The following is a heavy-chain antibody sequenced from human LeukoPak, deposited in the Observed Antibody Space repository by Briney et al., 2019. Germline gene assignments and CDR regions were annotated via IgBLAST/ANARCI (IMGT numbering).Heavy chain of an antibody. CDR1: GFTTSSDE. Sequence: GGSLRLSCAASGFTTSSDEMNWARQATGKGLEWVSYISSSGSPIYYADSVKGRFSISRDTAKNSLYLQMNSLRAEDTAVYYCARGGSSRPLAHWGQGTLVTVSS. D-gene: IGHD1-1*01. CDR3: ARGGSSRPLAH. J-gene: IGHJ4*02. V-gene: IGHV3-48*03. CDR2: ISSSGSPI.